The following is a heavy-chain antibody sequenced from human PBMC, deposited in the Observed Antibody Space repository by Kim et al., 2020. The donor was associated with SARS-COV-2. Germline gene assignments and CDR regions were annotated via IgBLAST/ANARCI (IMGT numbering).Heavy chain of an antibody. Sequence: GGSLRLSCAASGFTFSSYEMNWVRQAPGKGLEWVSYISSSGSTIYYADSVKGRFTISRDNAKNSLYLQMNSLRAEDTAVYYCARDYRLYYYDSSGYPNWFDPWGQGTLVTVSS. V-gene: IGHV3-48*03. CDR3: ARDYRLYYYDSSGYPNWFDP. J-gene: IGHJ5*02. CDR2: ISSSGSTI. D-gene: IGHD3-22*01. CDR1: GFTFSSYE.